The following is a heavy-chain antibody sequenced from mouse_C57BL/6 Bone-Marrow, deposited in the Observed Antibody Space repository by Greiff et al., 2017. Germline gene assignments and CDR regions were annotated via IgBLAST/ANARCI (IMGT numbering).Heavy chain of an antibody. J-gene: IGHJ2*01. D-gene: IGHD1-1*01. CDR1: GYTFTDHT. V-gene: IGHV1-78*01. CDR2: IYPRAGST. CDR3: ARPNYYGSYYFDY. Sequence: QVQLQQSDAELVKPGASVKISCKVSGYTFTDHTIHWMKQRPEQGLAWIGYIYPRAGSTKYNEKFKGKATLTADKSSSTAYMQLNSLTSEDSAVYFCARPNYYGSYYFDYWGQGTTLTVSS.